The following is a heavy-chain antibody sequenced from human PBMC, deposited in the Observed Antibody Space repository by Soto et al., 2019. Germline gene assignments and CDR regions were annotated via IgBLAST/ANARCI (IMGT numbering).Heavy chain of an antibody. CDR2: INHGGTS. V-gene: IGHV4-4*02. J-gene: IGHJ2*01. CDR1: GGSIISSDW. Sequence: SETKSVTCAVAGGSIISSDWWSWIRQPPGKGLEWIGEINHGGTSNYNPSLKSRAIISVDTSKNQFSLQLSSVTAADTAVYYCANFNWYFDLWGRGTLVTVSS. CDR3: ANFNWYFDL.